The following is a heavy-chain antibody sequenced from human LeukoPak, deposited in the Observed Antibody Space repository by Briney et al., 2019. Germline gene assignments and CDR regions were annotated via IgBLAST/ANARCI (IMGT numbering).Heavy chain of an antibody. Sequence: GGSLRLSCAGSGFSFSSYTMHWVRQAPGKGLEWVALISYDGTNEYYADSVKGRFTISRDNSKNTLYLQVNSLRAEDTAVYYCARDIKWLGRYYYYGLDVWGQGTTVTVSS. CDR1: GFSFSSYT. V-gene: IGHV3-30*04. CDR3: ARDIKWLGRYYYYGLDV. D-gene: IGHD6-19*01. J-gene: IGHJ6*02. CDR2: ISYDGTNE.